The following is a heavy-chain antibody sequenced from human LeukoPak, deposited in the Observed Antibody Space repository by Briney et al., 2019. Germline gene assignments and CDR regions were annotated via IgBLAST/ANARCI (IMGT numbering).Heavy chain of an antibody. CDR1: GYTFTSYD. V-gene: IGHV1-8*01. Sequence: GASVKVSCKASGYTFTSYDINWVRQATVQGLEWMRWMNPNSGNTGSAQKIQGRVTMTRNTSISTAYMELSSLRSEDPAVYYCAKAVAGLDSYYYYHMDVWGKGTTVTVSS. J-gene: IGHJ6*03. D-gene: IGHD6-19*01. CDR2: MNPNSGNT. CDR3: AKAVAGLDSYYYYHMDV.